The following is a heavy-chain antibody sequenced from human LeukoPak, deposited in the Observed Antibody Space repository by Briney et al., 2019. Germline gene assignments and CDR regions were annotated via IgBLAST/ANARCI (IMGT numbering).Heavy chain of an antibody. J-gene: IGHJ4*02. CDR2: INHDGSLR. D-gene: IGHD5/OR15-5a*01. V-gene: IGHV3-74*01. CDR1: GFALTNYG. Sequence: GGSLRLSCAASGFALTNYGMHWVRQAPGKGLVWVSHINHDGSLRNYADSVQGRFTVSRDIAKNTLYLHMNSLGADDTATYYCARDVFSLGDSWGQGTLFTVSS. CDR3: ARDVFSLGDS.